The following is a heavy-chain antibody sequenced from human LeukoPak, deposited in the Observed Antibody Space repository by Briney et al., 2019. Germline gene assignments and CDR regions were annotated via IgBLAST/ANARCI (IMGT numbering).Heavy chain of an antibody. CDR1: GFTFSDYY. J-gene: IGHJ4*02. CDR2: ISSSGSTI. D-gene: IGHD6-19*01. Sequence: GGSLRLSCAASGFTFSDYYMSWIRQAPGKGLEWVSYISSSGSTIYYADSVKGRFTISRDNAKNSLYLQMNSLRAEDTAVYYCAKDRVFIAVAGTAFDYWGQGTLVTVSS. CDR3: AKDRVFIAVAGTAFDY. V-gene: IGHV3-11*04.